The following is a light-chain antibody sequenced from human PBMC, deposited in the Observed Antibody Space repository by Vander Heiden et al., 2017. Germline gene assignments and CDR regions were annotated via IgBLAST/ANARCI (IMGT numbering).Light chain of an antibody. CDR2: LGS. Sequence: DIVLTQSPLSLPVTPGEPASISCRPSQSLHHSPGYNYLEGYQLKQGQSPQILITLGSTRASGVPERFSGSGSGTDFTLTISRVEADDVGIYYCMQALETPWTFGQGTKVEIK. V-gene: IGKV2-28*01. J-gene: IGKJ1*01. CDR3: MQALETPWT. CDR1: QSLHHSPGYNY.